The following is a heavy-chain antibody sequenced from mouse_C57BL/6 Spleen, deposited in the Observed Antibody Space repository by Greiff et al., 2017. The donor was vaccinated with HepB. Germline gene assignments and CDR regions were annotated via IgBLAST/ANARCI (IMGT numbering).Heavy chain of an antibody. Sequence: VQLQQPGAELVMPGASVKLSCKASGYTFTSYWMHWVKQRPGQGLEWIGEIDPSDSYTNYNQKFKGKSTLTVDKSSSTAYMQLSSLTSEDSAVYYCARCIYYDSYYFDYWGQGTTLTVSS. D-gene: IGHD2-4*01. CDR3: ARCIYYDSYYFDY. V-gene: IGHV1-69*01. CDR1: GYTFTSYW. J-gene: IGHJ2*01. CDR2: IDPSDSYT.